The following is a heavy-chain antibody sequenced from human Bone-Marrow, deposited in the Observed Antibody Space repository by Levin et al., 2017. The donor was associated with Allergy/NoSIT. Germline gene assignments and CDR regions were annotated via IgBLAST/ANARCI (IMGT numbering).Heavy chain of an antibody. D-gene: IGHD6-6*01. CDR3: AKDITARCYGMDV. CDR2: ISWNSGSI. V-gene: IGHV3-9*01. J-gene: IGHJ6*02. Sequence: TGGSLRLSCAASGFTFDDYAMYWVRQAPGKGLEWVSGISWNSGSIGYADSVKGRFTISSDNAKNYLYLQMNSLRVEDTALYYCAKDITARCYGMDVWGQGTTVTVSS. CDR1: GFTFDDYA.